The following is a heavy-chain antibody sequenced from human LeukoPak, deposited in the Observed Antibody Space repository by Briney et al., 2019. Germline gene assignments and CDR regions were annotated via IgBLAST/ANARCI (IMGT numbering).Heavy chain of an antibody. Sequence: GGSLRLSCGASGFTFRTSWMNWVRQAPGKGLEWVASINPDGSEKYSVDSVKGRFTISRDNAKNSLYLQMNSLRAEDTAVYYCGKDAGIEVAGILDYWGQGTLVTVSS. D-gene: IGHD6-19*01. CDR3: GKDAGIEVAGILDY. CDR2: INPDGSEK. V-gene: IGHV3-7*01. CDR1: GFTFRTSW. J-gene: IGHJ4*02.